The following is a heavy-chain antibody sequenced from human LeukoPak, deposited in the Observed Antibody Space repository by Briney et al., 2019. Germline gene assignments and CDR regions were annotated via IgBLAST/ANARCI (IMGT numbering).Heavy chain of an antibody. Sequence: SETLSLTCAVYGGSFSGYYWSWIRQPPGKGLEWIGEINHGGSTNYNPSLKSRVTISVDTSKNQFSLKLSSVTAADTAVYYCARVIAGTSSRYYFDYWGQGTLVTVSS. V-gene: IGHV4-34*01. CDR1: GGSFSGYY. CDR3: ARVIAGTSSRYYFDY. D-gene: IGHD6-13*01. J-gene: IGHJ4*02. CDR2: INHGGST.